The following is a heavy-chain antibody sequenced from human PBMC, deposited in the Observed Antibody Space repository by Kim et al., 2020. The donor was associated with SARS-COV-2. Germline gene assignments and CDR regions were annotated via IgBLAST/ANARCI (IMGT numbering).Heavy chain of an antibody. V-gene: IGHV1-18*01. D-gene: IGHD3-22*01. CDR1: GYTFTSYG. CDR2: ISAYNGNT. CDR3: ATSRSVLYYHDSSGHNWFDP. J-gene: IGHJ5*02. Sequence: ASVKVSCKASGYTFTSYGISWVRQAPGQGLEWMGWISAYNGNTNYAQKLQGRVTMTTDTSTSTAYMELRSLRSDDTAVYYCATSRSVLYYHDSSGHNWFDPWGQGTLVTGSS.